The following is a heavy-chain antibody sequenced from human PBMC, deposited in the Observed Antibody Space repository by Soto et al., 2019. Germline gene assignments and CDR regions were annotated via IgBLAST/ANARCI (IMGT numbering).Heavy chain of an antibody. J-gene: IGHJ4*02. CDR3: ARSQEVVVVPAAPIDY. CDR2: INPSGGGT. Sequence: QVQLVQSGAEVKKPGASVKISCKTSGYTFSNYYINRVRQAPGQGLEWMGRINPSGGGTSYAQKFQGRVTMTRVTSTSTVYMDLSSLSSEDTAVYYSARSQEVVVVPAAPIDYWGQGTLVTVSS. CDR1: GYTFSNYY. D-gene: IGHD2-2*01. V-gene: IGHV1-46*01.